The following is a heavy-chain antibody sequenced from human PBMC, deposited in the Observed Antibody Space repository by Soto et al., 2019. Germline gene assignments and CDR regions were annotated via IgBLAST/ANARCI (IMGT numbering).Heavy chain of an antibody. J-gene: IGHJ6*01. CDR3: AATARSRIFRVVRSEDV. Sequence: SETLSLTCTVSGGSISSYYWSWIRQPPGKGQEWIGYIYYSGSTNYNPSLKSRVTISVDTSKNQFSLKLSSVTAADTAVYYCAATARSRIFRVVRSEDVWGQGTTVTVSS. CDR2: IYYSGST. CDR1: GGSISSYY. D-gene: IGHD3-3*01. V-gene: IGHV4-59*01.